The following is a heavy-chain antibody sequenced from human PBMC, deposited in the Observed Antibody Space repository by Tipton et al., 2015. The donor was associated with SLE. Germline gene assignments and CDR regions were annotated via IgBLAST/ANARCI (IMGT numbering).Heavy chain of an antibody. J-gene: IGHJ4*02. CDR2: INHSGST. CDR3: ARGPDRAAFD. Sequence: SLTCAVYGGSFSGYYWSWIRQPPGKGLEWIGEINHSGSTNYNPSLKSRVTISVDTSKNQFSLKLSSVTAADTAVYYCARGPDRAAFDWGQGTLVTVSS. V-gene: IGHV4-34*01. D-gene: IGHD6-13*01. CDR1: GGSFSGYY.